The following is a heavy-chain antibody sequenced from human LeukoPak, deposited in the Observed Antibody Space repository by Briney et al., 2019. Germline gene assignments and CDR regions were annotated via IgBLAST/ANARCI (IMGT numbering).Heavy chain of an antibody. J-gene: IGHJ4*02. V-gene: IGHV3-23*01. Sequence: GGSLRLSCAASGFTFSSYAMSWVRQAPGKGLEWVSAISGSGGSTYYADSVKGRFTISRDNSKNTLYLQMNSLRAEDTAVYYCARDPDYSSYGPPEYWGQGTLVTVSS. CDR2: ISGSGGST. D-gene: IGHD4-11*01. CDR3: ARDPDYSSYGPPEY. CDR1: GFTFSSYA.